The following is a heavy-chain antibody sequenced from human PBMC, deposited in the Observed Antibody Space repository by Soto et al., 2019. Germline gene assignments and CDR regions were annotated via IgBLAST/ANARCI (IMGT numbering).Heavy chain of an antibody. Sequence: SETLSLTCTVSGGSVSSGSYYWSWIRQPPGKGLEWIGYIYYSGSTNYNPSLKSRVTISVDTSKNQFSLKLSSVTAADTAVYYCARDSIAAAGYYYYGMDVWGQGTTVTVS. CDR1: GGSVSSGSYY. D-gene: IGHD6-13*01. CDR2: IYYSGST. V-gene: IGHV4-61*01. CDR3: ARDSIAAAGYYYYGMDV. J-gene: IGHJ6*02.